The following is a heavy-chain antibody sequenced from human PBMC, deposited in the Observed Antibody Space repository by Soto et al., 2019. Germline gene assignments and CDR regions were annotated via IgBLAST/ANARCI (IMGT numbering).Heavy chain of an antibody. CDR1: GGSISSYR. V-gene: IGHV4-59*07. D-gene: IGHD4-17*01. CDR2: IYYNGNT. J-gene: IGHJ4*02. Sequence: QVQLQESGPGVVKPSDTLSLTCIVSGGSISSYRWSWIRQPPGKGLEWIGYIYYNGNTNYNPSLKSRVTISLDTSKNQLSLRLTSVTAADTAVYCCAAGIHDYGDRVCFDYWGQGTLVTVSS. CDR3: AAGIHDYGDRVCFDY.